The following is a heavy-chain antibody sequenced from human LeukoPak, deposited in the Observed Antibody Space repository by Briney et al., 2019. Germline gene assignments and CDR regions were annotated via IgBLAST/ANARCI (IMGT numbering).Heavy chain of an antibody. J-gene: IGHJ5*02. V-gene: IGHV1-2*02. Sequence: GASVKVSCKASGYTFTGYYMHWVRQAPGQGLEWMGWINPNSGGTNYAQKLQGRVTMTTDTSTSTAYMELRSLRSDDTAVYYCAREGIAYYYDSSGYSGHWFDPWGQGTLVTVSS. CDR1: GYTFTGYY. D-gene: IGHD3-22*01. CDR3: AREGIAYYYDSSGYSGHWFDP. CDR2: INPNSGGT.